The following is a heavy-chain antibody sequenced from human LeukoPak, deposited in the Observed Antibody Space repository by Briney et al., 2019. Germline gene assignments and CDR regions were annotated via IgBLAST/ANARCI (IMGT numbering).Heavy chain of an antibody. Sequence: GASVKVSCKASEYTFTGYYIHWVRQAPGQGLEWMGWIDPNTGDSNYVQKFQGRVTMTRDTSISTAYMELSRLRSDDTAFYYCARIRYCGGISCYYIDYWGRGTLVTVSA. V-gene: IGHV1-2*02. CDR3: ARIRYCGGISCYYIDY. CDR1: EYTFTGYY. D-gene: IGHD2-2*01. J-gene: IGHJ4*02. CDR2: IDPNTGDS.